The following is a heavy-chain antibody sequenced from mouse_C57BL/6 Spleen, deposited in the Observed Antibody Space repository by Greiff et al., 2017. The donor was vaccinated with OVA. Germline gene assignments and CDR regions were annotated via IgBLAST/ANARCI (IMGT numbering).Heavy chain of an antibody. V-gene: IGHV1-69*01. CDR1: GYTFTSYW. CDR2: IDPSDSYT. D-gene: IGHD2-2*01. Sequence: QVQLQQPGAELVMPGASVKLSCKASGYTFTSYWMHWVKQRPGQGLEWIGEIDPSDSYTNYNQKFKGKSTLTVDKSSSTAYMQLSSLTAEDSAVYYCARGGDGYEAWFAYWGQGTLVTVSA. CDR3: ARGGDGYEAWFAY. J-gene: IGHJ3*01.